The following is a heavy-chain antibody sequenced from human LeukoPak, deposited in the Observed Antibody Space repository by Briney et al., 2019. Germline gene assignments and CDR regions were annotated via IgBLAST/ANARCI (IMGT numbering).Heavy chain of an antibody. CDR3: ARDFWSGYSHRYFDL. D-gene: IGHD3-3*01. CDR2: IYYSGST. V-gene: IGHV4-30-4*08. CDR1: GGSISSGDYY. Sequence: PSQTLSLTCTVSGGSISSGDYYWSWIRQPPGKGLEWIGYIYYSGSTYYNPSLKSRVTISVDTSKNQFSLKLTSVTAADTAVYYCARDFWSGYSHRYFDLWGRGTLVTVSS. J-gene: IGHJ2*01.